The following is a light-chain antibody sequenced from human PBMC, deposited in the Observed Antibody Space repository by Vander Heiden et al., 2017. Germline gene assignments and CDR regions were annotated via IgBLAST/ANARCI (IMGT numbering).Light chain of an antibody. Sequence: QSALTQPPSASGSAGQSVPISCPGTSSDIGSYNYVPWYQQHPGEAPKLIIFEVNKRPSGVPDRFSGSKSGNTASLTVSGLQPEDEADYFCSSYAGGYTYVFGTGTTVTVL. V-gene: IGLV2-8*01. J-gene: IGLJ1*01. CDR3: SSYAGGYTYV. CDR2: EVN. CDR1: SSDIGSYNY.